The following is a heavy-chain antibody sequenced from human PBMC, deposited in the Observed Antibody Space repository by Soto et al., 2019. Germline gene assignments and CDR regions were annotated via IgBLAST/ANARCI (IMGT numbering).Heavy chain of an antibody. D-gene: IGHD2-15*01. J-gene: IGHJ4*02. V-gene: IGHV3-23*01. CDR3: AKRQGTGLAAKNFDF. CDR2: ISDGGDPI. Sequence: EVQLLESGGGLVQPGGSLRVSCAASGFPFSNHAMSWVRQAPGKGLEWVSGISDGGDPIYYADSVKGRFSMSRDNSENMLYLQMTNLRAEDTAIYFCAKRQGTGLAAKNFDFWGQGTLVTVSS. CDR1: GFPFSNHA.